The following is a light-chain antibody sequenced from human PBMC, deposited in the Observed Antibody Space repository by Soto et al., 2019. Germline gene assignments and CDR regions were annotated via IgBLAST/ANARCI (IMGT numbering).Light chain of an antibody. CDR1: QSVNSSC. Sequence: EIVLTQAPGTLPLSPGERATRSYTASQSVNSSCVAWYQRKPGQAPRLLSHTTSIRATDIPDTFSGSGSETDFTLTISSLEPQDSAGYYCEQWGGSHLYSFGPGTRVDI. CDR3: EQWGGSHLYS. J-gene: IGKJ3*01. V-gene: IGKV3-20*01. CDR2: TTS.